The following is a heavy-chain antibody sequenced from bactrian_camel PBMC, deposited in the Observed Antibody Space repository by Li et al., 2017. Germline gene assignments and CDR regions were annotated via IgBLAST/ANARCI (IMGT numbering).Heavy chain of an antibody. CDR1: GYTYSNFC. Sequence: HVQLVESGGGSVQAGGSLRLSCAVSGYTYSNFCLSWFRQAPGKGLEWVSTVNGGGSTAYADSVKGRFTISQDNAKNTLYLQMNSLKPEDTAVYHCVRDAGTPYGYNYWGQGTQVTVS. CDR2: VNGGGST. J-gene: IGHJ4*01. CDR3: VRDAGTPYGYNY. D-gene: IGHD6*01. V-gene: IGHV3S1*01.